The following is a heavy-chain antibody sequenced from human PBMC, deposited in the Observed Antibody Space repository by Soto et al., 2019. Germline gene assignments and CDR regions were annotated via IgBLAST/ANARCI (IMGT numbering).Heavy chain of an antibody. CDR1: GYPVTAYY. CDR2: INPATGAA. J-gene: IGHJ3*02. V-gene: IGHV1-2*02. D-gene: IGHD3-3*01. Sequence: QLHLVQSGAVVKKPGASVTVSCSASGYPVTAYYMHWVRQAPGRGLEWMGGINPATGAAKYTQTSQGRVTRTRDTSTRTVFMEQSGLTSEDTAVFYCARGGGVGVAGSAAFDMWGQGTLVTVSS. CDR3: ARGGGVGVAGSAAFDM.